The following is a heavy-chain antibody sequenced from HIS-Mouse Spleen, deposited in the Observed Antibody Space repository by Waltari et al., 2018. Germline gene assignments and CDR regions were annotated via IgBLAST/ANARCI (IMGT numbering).Heavy chain of an antibody. CDR3: ARDQMETGDPDY. V-gene: IGHV1-69*04. J-gene: IGHJ4*02. CDR2: IIPILGIA. D-gene: IGHD7-27*01. CDR1: GGTFSSYA. Sequence: QVQLVQSGAEVKKPGSSVKVSCKASGGTFSSYAIRWVRHAPGQGLEWMGRIIPILGIANYAQKFQGRVTITADKSTSTAYMELSSLRSEDTAVYYCARDQMETGDPDYWGQGTLVTVSS.